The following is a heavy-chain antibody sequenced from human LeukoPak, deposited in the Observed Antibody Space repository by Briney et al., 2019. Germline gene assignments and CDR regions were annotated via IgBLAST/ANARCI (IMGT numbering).Heavy chain of an antibody. CDR3: AKDLGSSTSGDY. CDR2: VTGSGGNT. Sequence: GGSLRLSCAASGFTFSKYGMSWIRQTPGKGLEWVSAVTGSGGNTYYADSVKGRFTISRDNSKNTLYLQMNSLRAEDTAVYYCAKDLGSSTSGDYWGQGTLVTVSS. J-gene: IGHJ4*02. D-gene: IGHD2-2*01. CDR1: GFTFSKYG. V-gene: IGHV3-23*01.